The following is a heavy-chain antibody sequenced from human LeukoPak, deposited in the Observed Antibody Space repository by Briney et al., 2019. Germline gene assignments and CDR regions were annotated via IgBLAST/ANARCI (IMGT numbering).Heavy chain of an antibody. CDR3: ARVGNELGFVYFDF. J-gene: IGHJ4*02. Sequence: KPPETLSLTCAVYGGSFSGYYWSWIRQPPGKGLEWIGHTYYSGSTYYNPSLKSRLTISLDTSKNQISLNLRSVTAADTAVYYCARVGNELGFVYFDFWGQGALVTVSS. CDR1: GGSFSGYY. D-gene: IGHD1-7*01. CDR2: TYYSGST. V-gene: IGHV4-30-4*01.